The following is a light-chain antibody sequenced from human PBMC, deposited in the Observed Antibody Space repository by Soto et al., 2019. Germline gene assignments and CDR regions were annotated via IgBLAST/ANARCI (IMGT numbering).Light chain of an antibody. Sequence: IQMTQSPSSLSASVGDRVTITCRASQSITSYLNWYQQKPGKAPKVLIYAASSLQSGVPSRFSGSGSGTDFTLTISSLQPEDFATYYCQQSYSTPWTFGQGTKVDIK. CDR1: QSITSY. V-gene: IGKV1-39*01. J-gene: IGKJ1*01. CDR3: QQSYSTPWT. CDR2: AAS.